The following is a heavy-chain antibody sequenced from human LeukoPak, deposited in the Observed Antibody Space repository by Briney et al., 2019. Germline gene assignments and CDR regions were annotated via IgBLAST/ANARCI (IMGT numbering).Heavy chain of an antibody. Sequence: SAKVSCKASGGTFSSYAIGWVRQAPGQGLEWMGRIIPILGIANYAQKFQGRVTITADKSTSTAYMELSSLRSEDTAVYYCARGLSVEMATIDAFDIWGQGTMVTVSS. CDR2: IIPILGIA. D-gene: IGHD5-24*01. CDR1: GGTFSSYA. J-gene: IGHJ3*02. V-gene: IGHV1-69*04. CDR3: ARGLSVEMATIDAFDI.